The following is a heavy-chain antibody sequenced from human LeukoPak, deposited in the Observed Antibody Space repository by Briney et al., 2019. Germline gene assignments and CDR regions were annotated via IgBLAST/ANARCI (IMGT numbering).Heavy chain of an antibody. CDR1: GDSISTYY. CDR3: ARRRGNFWTDYYAFDY. D-gene: IGHD3/OR15-3a*01. V-gene: IGHV4-59*08. J-gene: IGHJ4*02. CDR2: IDYSGTT. Sequence: PSETLSLTCTVSGDSISTYYWTWIRQPPGRGLEWTGYIDYSGTTNYNPSLKSRVTMSVVTSKNQFSLKLSSVTAADTAVYYCARRRGNFWTDYYAFDYWGLGTLVTVSS.